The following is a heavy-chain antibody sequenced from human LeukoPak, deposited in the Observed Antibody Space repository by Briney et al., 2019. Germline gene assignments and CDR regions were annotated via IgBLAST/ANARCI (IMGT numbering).Heavy chain of an antibody. V-gene: IGHV1-18*04. D-gene: IGHD1-26*01. CDR3: ARDLGGWELLDDY. CDR1: GYTFTGYY. J-gene: IGHJ4*02. Sequence: RASVKVSCKASGYTFTGYYMHWVRQAPGQGLEWMGWISAYNGNTNYAQKLQGRVTMTTDTSTSTAYMELRSLRSDDTAVYYCARDLGGWELLDDYWGQGTLVTVSS. CDR2: ISAYNGNT.